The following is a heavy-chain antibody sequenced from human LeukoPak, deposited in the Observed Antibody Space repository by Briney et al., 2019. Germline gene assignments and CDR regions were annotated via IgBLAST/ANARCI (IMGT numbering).Heavy chain of an antibody. Sequence: GGSLRLSCATSGFTDRSNYMNWVRQTPGKGLQWVSIIYSGGSTYYADSVRGRFIISRDDSKDTMYLQMNNLRAEDTALYYCVRDDDFGFDHWGQGTLVTVSS. V-gene: IGHV3-66*01. CDR1: GFTDRSNY. J-gene: IGHJ4*02. D-gene: IGHD3-3*01. CDR3: VRDDDFGFDH. CDR2: IYSGGST.